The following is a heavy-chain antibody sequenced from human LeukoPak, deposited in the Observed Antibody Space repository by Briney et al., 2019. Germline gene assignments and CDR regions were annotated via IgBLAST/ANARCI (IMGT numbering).Heavy chain of an antibody. Sequence: PSETLSLTCTVSGGSISSGGYYWSWIRQHPGKGLEWIGYIYYSGSTYYNPSLKSRVTISVDTSKNQFSLKLSSVTAADTAVYYCARDKSVVAVAGFDAFDIWGQGTMVTVSS. CDR1: GGSISSGGYY. D-gene: IGHD6-19*01. CDR3: ARDKSVVAVAGFDAFDI. J-gene: IGHJ3*02. V-gene: IGHV4-31*03. CDR2: IYYSGST.